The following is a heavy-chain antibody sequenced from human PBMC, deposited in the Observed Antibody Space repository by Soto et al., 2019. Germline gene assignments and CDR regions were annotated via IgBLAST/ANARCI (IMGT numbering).Heavy chain of an antibody. CDR1: GYTFTSYA. J-gene: IGHJ4*02. CDR3: TRDSRGWYSFDY. Sequence: SCKASGYTFTSYAMHWVRQAPGKGLEWVSFTYTAGTTAYADSVKDRFTISRDNSRNTLYLQMNSLRAEDTAVYYCTRDSRGWYSFDYWGQGILVTVSS. V-gene: IGHV3-66*01. CDR2: TYTAGTT. D-gene: IGHD6-19*01.